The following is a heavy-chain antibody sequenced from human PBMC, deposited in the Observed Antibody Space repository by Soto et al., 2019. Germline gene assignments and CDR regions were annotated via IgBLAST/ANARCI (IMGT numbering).Heavy chain of an antibody. CDR2: ISGYSGDT. J-gene: IGHJ5*02. CDR1: GYTITSYG. D-gene: IGHD6-19*01. Sequence: QVQLVQSGGEVKEPGASVKVSCKASGYTITSYGFSWVRQAPGQGLEWMGWISGYSGDTKYSQKFQGRVTMTTDTSTGTAHMDLRSLTSDDTAVYYCARDNVQWMVDPWGQGTLVTVSS. V-gene: IGHV1-18*01. CDR3: ARDNVQWMVDP.